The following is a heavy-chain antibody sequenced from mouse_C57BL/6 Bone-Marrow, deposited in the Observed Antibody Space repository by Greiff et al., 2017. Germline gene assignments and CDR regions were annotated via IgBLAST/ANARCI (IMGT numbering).Heavy chain of an antibody. D-gene: IGHD4-1*01. CDR2: ISSGGSYT. CDR3: ARLTLGY. Sequence: EVQLVESGGDLVKPGGSLKLSCAASGFTFSSYGMSWVRQTPDKRLEWVATISSGGSYTYYPDSVKGRFTISRDNAKHTLYLQMSSLKSEDTAMYYCARLTLGYWGQGTTLTVSS. J-gene: IGHJ2*01. V-gene: IGHV5-6*01. CDR1: GFTFSSYG.